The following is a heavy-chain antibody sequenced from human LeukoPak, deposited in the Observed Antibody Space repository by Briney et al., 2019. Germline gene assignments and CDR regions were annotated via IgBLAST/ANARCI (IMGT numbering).Heavy chain of an antibody. D-gene: IGHD4-11*01. J-gene: IGHJ4*02. CDR2: IYYSGST. CDR3: ARHDIAYCNSCFDY. CDR1: GGSISSYY. V-gene: IGHV4-59*08. Sequence: SETLSLTCTVSGGSISSYYWSWIRQPPGKGLEWIGYIYYSGSTNYNPSLKSRDTISVDTSKNHFSLKLSSVTAADTAVYYCARHDIAYCNSCFDYWGQGTLVTVSS.